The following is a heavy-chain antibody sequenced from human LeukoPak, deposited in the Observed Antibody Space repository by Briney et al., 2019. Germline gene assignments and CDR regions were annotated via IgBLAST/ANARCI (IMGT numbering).Heavy chain of an antibody. CDR2: INPSGGST. D-gene: IGHD3-3*01. Sequence: ASVKVSCKASGYTFTSYYMHWVRQAPGQGLEWMGIINPSGGSTSYAQKFQGRVTMTRDTSTSTAYMELSSLRSEDTAVYYCARVGEMEYYFDYWGQGTLVTVSS. CDR1: GYTFTSYY. V-gene: IGHV1-46*01. CDR3: ARVGEMEYYFDY. J-gene: IGHJ4*02.